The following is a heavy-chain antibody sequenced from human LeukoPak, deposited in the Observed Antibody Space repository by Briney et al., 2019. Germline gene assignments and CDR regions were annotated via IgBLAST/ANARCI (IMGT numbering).Heavy chain of an antibody. CDR1: GFIFNNYA. D-gene: IGHD6-6*01. Sequence: PGGSLRLSCAGSGFIFNNYAMHWVRQPPGKGLEWVSGISWNSGSIDYADSVKGRFTISRDNAKNSLYLQMNSLRVEDTAVYYCARGPNSNWSGLDFWGQGTLLTVSS. V-gene: IGHV3-9*01. J-gene: IGHJ4*02. CDR3: ARGPNSNWSGLDF. CDR2: ISWNSGSI.